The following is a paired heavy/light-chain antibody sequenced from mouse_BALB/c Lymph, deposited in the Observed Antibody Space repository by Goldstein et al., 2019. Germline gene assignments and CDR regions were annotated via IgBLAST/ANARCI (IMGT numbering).Light chain of an antibody. CDR3: ALWYSNRWV. V-gene: IGLV1*01. CDR2: GTN. CDR1: TGAVTTSNY. Sequence: QAVVTQESALTTSPGETVTLTCRSSTGAVTTSNYANWVQEKPDHLFTGLIGGTNNRAPGVPARFSGSLIGDKAALTITGAQTEDEAIYFCALWYSNRWVFGGGTKLTV. J-gene: IGLJ1*01.
Heavy chain of an antibody. CDR2: IRSKANNHAT. CDR1: GFTFSDAW. D-gene: IGHD3-1*01. J-gene: IGHJ3*01. CDR3: TRQLGLRWFAY. V-gene: IGHV6-6*01. Sequence: EVKLEESGGGLVQPGGSMKLSCAASGFTFSDAWMDWVRQSPEKGLEWVAEIRSKANNHATYYAESVKGRFTISRDDSKSSVYLQMNSLRAEDTGIYYCTRQLGLRWFAYWGQGTLVTVSA.